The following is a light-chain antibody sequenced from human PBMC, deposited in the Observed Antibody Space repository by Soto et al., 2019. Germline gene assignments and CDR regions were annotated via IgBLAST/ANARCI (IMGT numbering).Light chain of an antibody. CDR2: SAS. J-gene: IGLJ2*01. Sequence: QTVVTQEPSLTVSPGGTVTLTCASSTGPVTNNYYPTWFQQKPGQAPRALIYSASRKHSWTPARFSGFLTGGKAALTLPGVQPEDEADYYCLLYSGGLVVFGGGTKLTVL. V-gene: IGLV7-43*01. CDR1: TGPVTNNYY. CDR3: LLYSGGLVV.